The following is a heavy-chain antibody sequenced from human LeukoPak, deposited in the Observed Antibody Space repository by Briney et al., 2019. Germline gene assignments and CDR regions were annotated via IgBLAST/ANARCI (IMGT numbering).Heavy chain of an antibody. V-gene: IGHV3-48*04. CDR2: ISSSSSTI. Sequence: GGSLRLSCAASGFTFSSYSMSWVRQAPGKGLEWVSYISSSSSTIYYADSVKGRFTISRDNAKNSLYLQMNSLRAENTAVYYCARDSRSGSHVGYFDYWGQGTLVTVSS. CDR1: GFTFSSYS. D-gene: IGHD1-26*01. CDR3: ARDSRSGSHVGYFDY. J-gene: IGHJ4*02.